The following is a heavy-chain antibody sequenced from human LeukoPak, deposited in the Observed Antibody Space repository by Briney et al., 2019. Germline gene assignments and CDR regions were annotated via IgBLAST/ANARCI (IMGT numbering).Heavy chain of an antibody. CDR3: AGAWSYFDY. D-gene: IGHD6-19*01. CDR1: GFSFSSYG. J-gene: IGHJ4*02. Sequence: GGSLRLSCAASGFSFSSYGMHWVRQAPGKGLEWVAVISYDETNKYYADSVKGRFTIARDNSKNTLYLQMNSLRAEDTAVYYCAGAWSYFDYWGQGTLVTVSS. V-gene: IGHV3-30*03. CDR2: ISYDETNK.